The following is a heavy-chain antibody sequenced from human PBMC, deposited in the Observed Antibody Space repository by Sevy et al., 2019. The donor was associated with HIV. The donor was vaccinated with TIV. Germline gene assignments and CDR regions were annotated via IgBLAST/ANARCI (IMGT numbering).Heavy chain of an antibody. Sequence: GGSLRLSCAASGFTFSSYGMHWVRQAPGKGLEWVAVIWYDGSNKYYADSVKGRFTISRDNSKNTLYLQMNSLRAEDTAGYYCARCFGSGSYGFDSWGQGTLVTVSS. D-gene: IGHD3-10*01. CDR1: GFTFSSYG. CDR3: ARCFGSGSYGFDS. CDR2: IWYDGSNK. J-gene: IGHJ4*02. V-gene: IGHV3-33*01.